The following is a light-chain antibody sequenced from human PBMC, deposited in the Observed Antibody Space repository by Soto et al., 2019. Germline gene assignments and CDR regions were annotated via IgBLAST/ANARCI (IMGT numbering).Light chain of an antibody. CDR1: SSDGGDYKD. CDR2: EVT. V-gene: IGLV2-14*01. J-gene: IGLJ1*01. Sequence: QSALTQPASVSGSPGQSITISCTGTSSDGGDYKDVSWYQQHPGKAPKLMYEVTYRPSGVSNRFSGSKSGNTASLTISGLQAEDEADYYCSSYTTSSTVFGTGTKLTVL. CDR3: SSYTTSSTV.